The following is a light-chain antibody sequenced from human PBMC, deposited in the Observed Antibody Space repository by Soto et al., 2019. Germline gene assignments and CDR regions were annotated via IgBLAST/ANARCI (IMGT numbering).Light chain of an antibody. CDR1: QSISSY. Sequence: DIQMTQSPSSLSASVGDRVTITCRASQSISSYLNWYQQKPGKAPKLLIYAASSLQSGVPSRFSGSVSGTEFTLTISSLQPEDFATYYCLQHNSYPVTFGQGTKVDIK. CDR3: LQHNSYPVT. V-gene: IGKV1-17*01. CDR2: AAS. J-gene: IGKJ1*01.